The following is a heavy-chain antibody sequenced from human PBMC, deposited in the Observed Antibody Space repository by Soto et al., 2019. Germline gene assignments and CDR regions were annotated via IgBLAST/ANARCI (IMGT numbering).Heavy chain of an antibody. CDR2: VYSSGST. CDR3: ARDIGSYAYGEGY. V-gene: IGHV4-4*07. D-gene: IGHD3-10*01. J-gene: IGHJ4*02. Sequence: SETLSLTCSVSGVSINSYWWSWIRQPAGKGLEWIGRVYSSGSTDYNPSLNSRATMSVETSKNQFSLKLSSVTAADTAVYYCARDIGSYAYGEGYWGQGIQVTVSS. CDR1: GVSINSYW.